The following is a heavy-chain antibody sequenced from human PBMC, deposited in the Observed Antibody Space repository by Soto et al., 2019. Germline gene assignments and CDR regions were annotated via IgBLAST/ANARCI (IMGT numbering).Heavy chain of an antibody. CDR1: GGTFSSYA. Sequence: SVKVSCKASGGTFSSYAISWVRQAPGQGLEWMGGIISIFGTANYAQKFQGRVTITADESTSTAYMELSSLRSEDTAVYYCAGPGDYYYYYGMDVWGQGTTVTVSS. CDR3: AGPGDYYYYYGMDV. J-gene: IGHJ6*02. CDR2: IISIFGTA. V-gene: IGHV1-69*13.